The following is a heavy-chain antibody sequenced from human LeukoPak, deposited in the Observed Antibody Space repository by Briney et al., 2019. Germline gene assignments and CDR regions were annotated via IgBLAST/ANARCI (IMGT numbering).Heavy chain of an antibody. J-gene: IGHJ6*03. V-gene: IGHV3-7*01. CDR1: GFTFSSYW. CDR3: ARAPRVDYMDV. Sequence: GGSLRLSCAASGFTFSSYWLSWVRQAPGKGRGGVANIKQDGSEKYYVDSVKGRFTISRDNAKNSLYLQMNSLRAEDTAVYYCARAPRVDYMDVWGKGTTVTVSS. CDR2: IKQDGSEK. D-gene: IGHD2-15*01.